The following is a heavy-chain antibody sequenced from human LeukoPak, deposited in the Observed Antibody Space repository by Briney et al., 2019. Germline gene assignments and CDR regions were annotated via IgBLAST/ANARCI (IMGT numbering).Heavy chain of an antibody. D-gene: IGHD3-22*01. CDR3: ARPYYYDSRIDP. J-gene: IGHJ5*02. Sequence: SETLSLTCTVSGGSISSGDYYWSWLRQPPGKGLEWIAYMYYSGSTYYHPSLKSRVTMSADTSKHQRSLKLSSVTAADTAVDYCARPYYYDSRIDPWGQGILVTVSS. CDR1: GGSISSGDYY. CDR2: MYYSGST. V-gene: IGHV4-30-4*01.